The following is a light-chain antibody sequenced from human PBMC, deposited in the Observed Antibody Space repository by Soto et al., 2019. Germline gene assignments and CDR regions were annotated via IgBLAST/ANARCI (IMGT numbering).Light chain of an antibody. CDR3: QHYNSYPIT. Sequence: IQMTQSPSTLSSSVGDRVTITFLSSQSISNWLAWHQQKPGKAPRLLIYRASTLKSGVPSRFSGSGSGTEFTLTISSLQPDDFATYYCQHYNSYPITFGQGTRLEIK. CDR2: RAS. V-gene: IGKV1-5*03. J-gene: IGKJ5*01. CDR1: QSISNW.